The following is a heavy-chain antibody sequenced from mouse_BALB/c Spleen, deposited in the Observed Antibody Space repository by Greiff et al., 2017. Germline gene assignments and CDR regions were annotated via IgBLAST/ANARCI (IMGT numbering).Heavy chain of an antibody. CDR3: ASADYDGAWFAY. CDR2: INPYYGST. Sequence: VQLQQTGPELVKPGASVKISCKASGYSFTDYIMLWVKQSHGKSLEWIGNINPYYGSTSYNLKFKGKATLTVDKSSSTAYMQLNSLTSEDSAVYSCASADYDGAWFAYWGQGTLVTVSA. V-gene: IGHV1-39*01. J-gene: IGHJ3*01. D-gene: IGHD2-4*01. CDR1: GYSFTDYI.